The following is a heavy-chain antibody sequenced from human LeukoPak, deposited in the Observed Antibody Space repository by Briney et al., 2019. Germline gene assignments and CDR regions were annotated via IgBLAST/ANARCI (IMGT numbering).Heavy chain of an antibody. CDR2: IKEDGTEK. J-gene: IGHJ3*02. CDR3: ARGKAIDI. CDR1: GFTTTNNW. V-gene: IGHV3-7*04. Sequence: GSLRLSCAASGFTTTNNWMTWVRQAPGKGLEWVANIKEDGTEKYYVDSVKGRFTISRDNAKNSLFLQMDSLRAEDSAVYYCARGKAIDIWGQGTMVTVSS.